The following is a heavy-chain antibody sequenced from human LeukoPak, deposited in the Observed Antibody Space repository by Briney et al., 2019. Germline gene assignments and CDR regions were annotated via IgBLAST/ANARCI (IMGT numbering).Heavy chain of an antibody. Sequence: GGSLRLSCAASGFTFSSYALSWVRQAPGKGLEWVSAISGSGVSTYYADSVKGRFTISRDNSKNTLYLQMNSLKTEDTAVYYCTRGLTGTTGEPDYWGQGTLVTVSS. CDR2: ISGSGVST. V-gene: IGHV3-23*01. D-gene: IGHD1-7*01. CDR1: GFTFSSYA. CDR3: TRGLTGTTGEPDY. J-gene: IGHJ4*02.